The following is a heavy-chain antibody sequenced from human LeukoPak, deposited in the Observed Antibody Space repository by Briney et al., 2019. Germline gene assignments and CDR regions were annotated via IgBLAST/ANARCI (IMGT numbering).Heavy chain of an antibody. CDR1: GGTFNHFG. V-gene: IGHV1-69*01. D-gene: IGHD3-3*01. Sequence: PVKVSCKASGGTFNHFGISWVRQAPGQGLEWMGGIIPIFGTANYAQKFQGRVTITADESTSTAYMELSSLRSEDTAVYYCARGAIFGVALSNGWFDPWGQGTLVTVSS. J-gene: IGHJ5*02. CDR3: ARGAIFGVALSNGWFDP. CDR2: IIPIFGTA.